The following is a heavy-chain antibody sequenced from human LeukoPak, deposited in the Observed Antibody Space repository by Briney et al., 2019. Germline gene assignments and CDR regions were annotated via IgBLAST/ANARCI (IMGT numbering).Heavy chain of an antibody. CDR3: ARGVFYGDSRDLPRKPFDY. Sequence: SETLSLTCTVSAGSVSSGSYYWSWIRQPPGKGLEWIGEINHSGSTNYNPSLKSRVTISVDTPKNQFSLKLSSVTAADTAVYYCARGVFYGDSRDLPRKPFDYWGQGTLVTVSS. J-gene: IGHJ4*02. CDR1: AGSVSSGSYY. CDR2: INHSGST. V-gene: IGHV4-61*01. D-gene: IGHD4-17*01.